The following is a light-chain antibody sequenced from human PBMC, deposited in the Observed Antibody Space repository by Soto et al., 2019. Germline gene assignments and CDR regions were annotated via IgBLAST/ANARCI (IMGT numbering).Light chain of an antibody. V-gene: IGKV1-5*03. Sequence: DVPMTQSPSSLSASVGDRVTITCRASQTFNTLLAWYQQKPGKAPQLLIYNTSTLESGVPSRFRGSGSGTEFTLTISSLQPEDSAAYYCQQCNTSPYTFGQGTKLEIK. CDR3: QQCNTSPYT. J-gene: IGKJ2*01. CDR2: NTS. CDR1: QTFNTL.